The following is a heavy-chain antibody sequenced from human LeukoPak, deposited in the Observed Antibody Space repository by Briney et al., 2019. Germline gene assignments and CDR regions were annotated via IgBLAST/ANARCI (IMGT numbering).Heavy chain of an antibody. J-gene: IGHJ4*02. CDR3: AKDRDGGNFFFDY. CDR1: GFTFSTYA. CDR2: IRRDGRDE. D-gene: IGHD4-23*01. V-gene: IGHV3-30*02. Sequence: GGSLRLSCVASGFTFSTYAMGWARQAPGKGLEWVAFIRRDGRDEDYAASVKGRFTVSRDNSKNTLYLQMNGLRPEDTVLYYCAKDRDGGNFFFDYWGQGTLATVSS.